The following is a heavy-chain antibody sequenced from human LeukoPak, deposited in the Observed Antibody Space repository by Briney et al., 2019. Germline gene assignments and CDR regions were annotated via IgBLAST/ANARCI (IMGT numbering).Heavy chain of an antibody. CDR1: GGSISSGSYY. CDR2: IYTSGST. V-gene: IGHV4-61*02. Sequence: SETLSLTCTVSGGSISSGSYYRRWIRQPAGKGLEWIGRIYTSGSTNYNPSLKSRVTISVDTSKNQFSLKLSSVTAADTAVYYCARASITYYYDSSALEWGQGTLVTVSS. D-gene: IGHD3-22*01. CDR3: ARASITYYYDSSALE. J-gene: IGHJ4*02.